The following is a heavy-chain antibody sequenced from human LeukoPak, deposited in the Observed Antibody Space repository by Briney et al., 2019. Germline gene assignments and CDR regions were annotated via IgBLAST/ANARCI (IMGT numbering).Heavy chain of an antibody. CDR3: ARGTVVTRGYYYYMDV. D-gene: IGHD4-23*01. Sequence: GGSLRLSCAASGFTFSSYSMNWVRQAPGKGLEWVSYISSSSSTIYYADSVKGRFTISRDNAKNSLYLQMNSLRAEDTAVYYCARGTVVTRGYYYYMDVWGKGTTVTVSS. CDR1: GFTFSSYS. CDR2: ISSSSSTI. V-gene: IGHV3-48*04. J-gene: IGHJ6*03.